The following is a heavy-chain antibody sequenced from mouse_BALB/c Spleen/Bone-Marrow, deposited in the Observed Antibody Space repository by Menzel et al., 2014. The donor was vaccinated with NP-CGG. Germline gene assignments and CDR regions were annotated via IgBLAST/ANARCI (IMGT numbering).Heavy chain of an antibody. CDR1: GYTLTNYW. CDR2: IYPSDSYS. D-gene: IGHD2-14*01. J-gene: IGHJ4*01. CDR3: TRRDRYDYYGVDY. Sequence: VHLVESGAELVRPGASVKVSCKASGYTLTNYWINWVRQRPGQGLEWIGNIYPSDSYSNYNQKFKDKATLTVDKSSSTAYMQLSGPTSEDSAVYYCTRRDRYDYYGVDYWGQGTSVTVSS. V-gene: IGHV1S126*01.